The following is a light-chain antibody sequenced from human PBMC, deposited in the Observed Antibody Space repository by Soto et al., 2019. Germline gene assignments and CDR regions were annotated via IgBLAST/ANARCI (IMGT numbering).Light chain of an antibody. J-gene: IGKJ4*01. CDR3: QQSYG. CDR1: QSISSW. V-gene: IGKV1-5*01. CDR2: DAS. Sequence: DIQMTQSPSTLSASVGDRVTITCRASQSISSWLAWYQQKPGKAPKLLIYDASSLESGVPSRFSGSGSGTDFTLTISSLQPEDFATYYCQQSYGFGGGTKVDIK.